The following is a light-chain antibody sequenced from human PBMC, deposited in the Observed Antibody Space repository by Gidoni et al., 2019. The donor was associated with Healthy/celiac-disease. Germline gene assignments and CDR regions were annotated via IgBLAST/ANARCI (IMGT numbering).Light chain of an antibody. V-gene: IGKV4-1*01. CDR2: WAS. Sequence: IVLTHSPDSLAVSLGERATLNCMSSQSVLYSSSNRNYLAWYQQKPGQPPKLLIYWASTRESGVPDRFSGSGSGTDFTLTISSLQAEDVAVYYCQQYYSTPYTFGQGTKLEIK. J-gene: IGKJ2*01. CDR3: QQYYSTPYT. CDR1: QSVLYSSSNRNY.